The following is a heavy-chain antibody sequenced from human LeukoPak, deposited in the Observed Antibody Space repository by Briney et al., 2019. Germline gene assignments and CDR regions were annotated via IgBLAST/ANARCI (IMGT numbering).Heavy chain of an antibody. D-gene: IGHD3-10*01. CDR1: GYTFTGYH. Sequence: ASVKVSCKASGYTFTGYHVHWVRQAPGQGLEWVGRINPNSGVTNYAQKFQGRVTMTRHTSITTAHMELSRLRSDDTAVYYCARDRSGILGYYYNGMDVWGQGTTVTVSS. V-gene: IGHV1-2*06. CDR3: ARDRSGILGYYYNGMDV. J-gene: IGHJ6*02. CDR2: INPNSGVT.